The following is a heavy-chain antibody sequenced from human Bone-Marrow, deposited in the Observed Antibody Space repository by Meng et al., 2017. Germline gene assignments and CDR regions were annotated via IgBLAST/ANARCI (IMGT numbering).Heavy chain of an antibody. CDR1: GGSFSGYY. CDR3: ARYCSSTSCHNWFDP. V-gene: IGHV4-34*01. CDR2: INHSGST. J-gene: IGHJ5*02. D-gene: IGHD2-2*02. Sequence: QVQPQQWGAGLLKPSETLSLTCPVYGGSFSGYYWSWIRQPPGKGLEWIGEINHSGSTNYNPSLKSRVTISVDTSKNQFSLKLSSVTAADTAVYYCARYCSSTSCHNWFDPWGQGILVTVSS.